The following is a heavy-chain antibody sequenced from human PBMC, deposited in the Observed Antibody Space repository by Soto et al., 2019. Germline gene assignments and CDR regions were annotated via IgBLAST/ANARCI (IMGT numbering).Heavy chain of an antibody. Sequence: PSETLSLTCTASGASITSDDFYCSWIRQHPGKGLEWIGYMYHSGNTYYNPSLRGRLTTSVDTSKNQFSLKLTSLTAADTAVYYCGMDYYANCRLIGFGPWGPGTLVTVSS. CDR1: GASITSDDFY. CDR2: MYHSGNT. D-gene: IGHD3-10*01. CDR3: GMDYYANCRLIGFGP. V-gene: IGHV4-31*03. J-gene: IGHJ5*02.